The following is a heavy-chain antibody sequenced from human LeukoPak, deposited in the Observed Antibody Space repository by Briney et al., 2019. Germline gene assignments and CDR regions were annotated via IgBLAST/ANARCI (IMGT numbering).Heavy chain of an antibody. CDR1: GGSFSGYY. D-gene: IGHD3-3*01. CDR2: INHSGST. Sequence: SETLSLTCAVYGGSFSGYYWSWIRQPPGKGLEWIGEINHSGSTNYNPSLKSRVTISVDTSKNQFSLKLSSVTAADTAVYYCARLEQRITIFGVAAYYYGMDVWGQGTTVTVSS. V-gene: IGHV4-34*01. CDR3: ARLEQRITIFGVAAYYYGMDV. J-gene: IGHJ6*02.